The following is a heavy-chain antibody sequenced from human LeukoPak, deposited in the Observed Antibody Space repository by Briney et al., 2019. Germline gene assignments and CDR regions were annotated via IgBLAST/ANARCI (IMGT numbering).Heavy chain of an antibody. CDR2: IYTSGST. CDR1: GGSISSYY. Sequence: PSETLSLTXTVSGGSISSYYWSWIRQPAGKGLEWIGRIYTSGSTNYNPSLKSRVTMSVDTSKNQFSLKLSSVTAADTAVYYCASDQYSSGWYYFDYWGQGTLVTVSS. V-gene: IGHV4-4*07. CDR3: ASDQYSSGWYYFDY. J-gene: IGHJ4*02. D-gene: IGHD6-19*01.